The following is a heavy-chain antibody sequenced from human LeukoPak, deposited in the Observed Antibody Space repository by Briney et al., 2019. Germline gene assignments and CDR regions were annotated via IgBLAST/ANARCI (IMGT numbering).Heavy chain of an antibody. Sequence: GGSLRLSCAGSGFTFSHYEMQWVRQAPGKGLEYVSAISADGGGTFYANSVKGRFIISRDNSKNTLYLQMGSLSVEDMAVYYCARLIGGFSFGYLYFDNWGQGTLVTVTS. D-gene: IGHD5-18*01. CDR3: ARLIGGFSFGYLYFDN. J-gene: IGHJ4*02. CDR1: GFTFSHYE. CDR2: ISADGGGT. V-gene: IGHV3-64*01.